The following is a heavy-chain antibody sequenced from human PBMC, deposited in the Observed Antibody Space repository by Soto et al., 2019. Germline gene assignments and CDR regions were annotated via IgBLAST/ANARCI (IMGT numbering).Heavy chain of an antibody. CDR2: INAYNGNT. Sequence: ASVKLSCKASGYTFTNYGSSWVRQAPGQGLEWMGWINAYNGNTNYAQKLQGRVTMTTDTSTSTAYMELRSLRSDDTAVYYCARDWSSGWHAFDIWGQGTMVTVSS. D-gene: IGHD6-19*01. V-gene: IGHV1-18*01. CDR3: ARDWSSGWHAFDI. CDR1: GYTFTNYG. J-gene: IGHJ3*02.